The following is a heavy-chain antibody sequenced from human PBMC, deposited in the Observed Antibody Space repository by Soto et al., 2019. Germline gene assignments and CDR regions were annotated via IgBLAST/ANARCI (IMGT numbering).Heavy chain of an antibody. CDR3: ARGAGGFRYTFDM. CDR1: GGSISSYY. V-gene: IGHV4-59*01. J-gene: IGHJ3*02. CDR2: THYSGST. D-gene: IGHD2-2*02. Sequence: QVRLQESGPGLVKPSETLSLTCTVSGGSISSYYWSWIRQPPGKEVEWLGFTHYSGSTNYNPSLKSRVTISLDTSKNQFSLKLSSVTAADTAVYYCARGAGGFRYTFDMWGQGTLVSVSS.